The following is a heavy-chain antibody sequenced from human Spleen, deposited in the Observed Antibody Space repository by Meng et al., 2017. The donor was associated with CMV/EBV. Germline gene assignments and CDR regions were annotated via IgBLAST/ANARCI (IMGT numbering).Heavy chain of an antibody. D-gene: IGHD2-8*02. V-gene: IGHV3-23*04. CDR1: GFTVSSNY. Sequence: EVQRVESGGGLIQHGGSLRLACAASGFTVSSNYMGWVRQAPGKGLEWVSGISGSGGSTYYADSVKGRFTISRDNSKNTLDLQMNSLRAEDTAVYYCAKTIHWWSPLDYWGQGTLVTVSS. CDR2: ISGSGGST. J-gene: IGHJ4*02. CDR3: AKTIHWWSPLDY.